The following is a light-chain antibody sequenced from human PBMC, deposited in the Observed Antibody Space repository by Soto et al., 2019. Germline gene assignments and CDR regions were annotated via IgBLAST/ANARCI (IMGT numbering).Light chain of an antibody. CDR1: QSVSRY. J-gene: IGKJ3*01. CDR3: QESYSSPFT. V-gene: IGKV3-11*01. Sequence: EIVLTQSPATLSLSPGERATLSCRASQSVSRYLAWYQQKPGQAPRLLIYDASNRATGIPARFSGSGSGTDFTLTISSLEPEDFATYYCQESYSSPFTIGPGTRVDVK. CDR2: DAS.